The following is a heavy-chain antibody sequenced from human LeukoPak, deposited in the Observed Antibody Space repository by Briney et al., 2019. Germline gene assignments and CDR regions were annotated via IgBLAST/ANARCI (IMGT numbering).Heavy chain of an antibody. Sequence: KPSETLSLTCTVSGDSISSYYWSWIRQPPGKGLEWIGYIYYSGSTDYNPSLKSRVTISVDTSKNQFSLKLSSVTAADTAVYYCARGEGYSYGYDYWGQGTLVTVSS. D-gene: IGHD5-18*01. CDR3: ARGEGYSYGYDY. CDR1: GDSISSYY. J-gene: IGHJ4*02. V-gene: IGHV4-59*08. CDR2: IYYSGST.